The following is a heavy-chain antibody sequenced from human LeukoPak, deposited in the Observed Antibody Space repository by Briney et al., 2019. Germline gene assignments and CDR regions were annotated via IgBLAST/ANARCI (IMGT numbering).Heavy chain of an antibody. D-gene: IGHD3-10*01. CDR3: ARAAYGGRYAFDI. CDR2: ISSNGCST. J-gene: IGHJ3*02. V-gene: IGHV3-64*02. Sequence: QPGGSLRLSCAASGFTFSSYAMHWVRQAPGKGLEYVSAISSNGCSTYYADSVKGRFTISRDNSKNTLYLQMGSLRAEDMAVYYCARAAYGGRYAFDIWGQGTMVTVSS. CDR1: GFTFSSYA.